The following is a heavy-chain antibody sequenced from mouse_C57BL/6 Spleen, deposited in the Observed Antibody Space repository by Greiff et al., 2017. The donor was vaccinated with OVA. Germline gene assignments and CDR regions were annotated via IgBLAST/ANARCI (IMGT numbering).Heavy chain of an antibody. V-gene: IGHV10-1*01. CDR3: ASPLDSSGYVGFAY. CDR2: IRSKSNNYAT. J-gene: IGHJ3*01. D-gene: IGHD3-2*02. CDR1: GFSFNTYA. Sequence: EVQRVESGGGLVQPKGSLKLSCAASGFSFNTYAMNWVRQAPGKGLEWVARIRSKSNNYATYYADSVKDRFTISRDDSESMLYLQMNNLKTEDTAMYYCASPLDSSGYVGFAYWGQGTLVTVSA.